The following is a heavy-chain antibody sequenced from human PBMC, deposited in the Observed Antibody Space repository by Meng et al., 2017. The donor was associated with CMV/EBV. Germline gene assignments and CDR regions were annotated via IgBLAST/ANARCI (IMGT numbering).Heavy chain of an antibody. V-gene: IGHV3-15*01. Sequence: GESLKISCAASGFTFSNAWMSWVRQAPGKGLEWVGRIKSKTDGGTTDYAAPVKGRFTISRDDSKNTLYLQMNSLKTEDTAVYYCTTDQPVHYDFWSGYTSRDYYYYGMDVWGRGTTVTVSS. CDR2: IKSKTDGGTT. CDR3: TTDQPVHYDFWSGYTSRDYYYYGMDV. J-gene: IGHJ6*02. D-gene: IGHD3-3*01. CDR1: GFTFSNAW.